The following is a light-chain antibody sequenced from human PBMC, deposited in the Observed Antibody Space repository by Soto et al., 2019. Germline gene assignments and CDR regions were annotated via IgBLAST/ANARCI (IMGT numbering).Light chain of an antibody. V-gene: IGKV4-1*01. CDR2: WAS. CDR3: XXXYSTPRT. Sequence: DIVMTQSPDSLAVSLGERATINCKSSQSVVYSSNNKNYLAWYQQKPGQPPKLLIYWASTRESGVPDRFSGSGSGTDFTLTISSLQAXDVXXXXXXXXYSTPRTFGQGTKVEIK. J-gene: IGKJ1*01. CDR1: QSVVYSSNNKNY.